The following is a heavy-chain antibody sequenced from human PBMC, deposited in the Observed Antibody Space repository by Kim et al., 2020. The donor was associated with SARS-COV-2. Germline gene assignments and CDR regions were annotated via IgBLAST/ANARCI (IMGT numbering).Heavy chain of an antibody. Sequence: GGSLRLSCAASGFTFDDYAMHWVRQAPGKGLEWVSGISWNSGSIGYADSVKGRFTISRDNAKNSLYLQMNSLRAEDTALYYCATLGGTYYDSSMVYYYY. CDR2: ISWNSGSI. CDR1: GFTFDDYA. D-gene: IGHD3-22*01. J-gene: IGHJ6*03. V-gene: IGHV3-9*01. CDR3: ATLGGTYYDSSMVYYYY.